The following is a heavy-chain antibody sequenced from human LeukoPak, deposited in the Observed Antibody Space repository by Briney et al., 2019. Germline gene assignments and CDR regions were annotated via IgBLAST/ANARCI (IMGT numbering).Heavy chain of an antibody. CDR2: MNPNSGNT. J-gene: IGHJ5*02. D-gene: IGHD6-13*01. V-gene: IGHV1-8*01. CDR1: GYTFTSYD. CDR3: ARMTSYSSSWYVDP. Sequence: ASVKVSCKASGYTFTSYDINWVRQATGQGLEWMGWMNPNSGNTGYAQKFQDRVTMTRNTSISTAYMELSSLRSEDTAVYYCARMTSYSSSWYVDPWGQGTLVTVSS.